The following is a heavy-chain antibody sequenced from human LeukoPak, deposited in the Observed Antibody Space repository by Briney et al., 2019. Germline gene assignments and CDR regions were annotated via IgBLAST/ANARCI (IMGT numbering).Heavy chain of an antibody. Sequence: PSETLSLTCTVSSGSIRSYYWSWIRQPPGKGLEYIGYIYYSGRTNYNPSLKSRVMISVDTSKNQFSLKLSSVTAADTAVYYCACTSTTDIVYPKYFQHWGQGTLVTVSS. J-gene: IGHJ1*01. CDR1: SGSIRSYY. D-gene: IGHD1-1*01. CDR2: IYYSGRT. CDR3: ACTSTTDIVYPKYFQH. V-gene: IGHV4-59*12.